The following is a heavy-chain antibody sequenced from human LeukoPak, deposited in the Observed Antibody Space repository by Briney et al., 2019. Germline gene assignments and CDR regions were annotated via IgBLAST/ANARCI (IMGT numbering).Heavy chain of an antibody. CDR1: GYTFTDYY. CDR3: ATTMVRGVIRFDP. CDR2: VDPEDGET. J-gene: IGHJ5*02. Sequence: ATVKISCKVSGYTFTDYYMHWVPRAPGKGLEWMVLVDPEDGETIYAEKFQGRVTITADTSTDTAYMELSSLRSEDTAVYYCATTMVRGVIRFDPWGQGTLVTVSS. V-gene: IGHV1-69-2*01. D-gene: IGHD3-10*01.